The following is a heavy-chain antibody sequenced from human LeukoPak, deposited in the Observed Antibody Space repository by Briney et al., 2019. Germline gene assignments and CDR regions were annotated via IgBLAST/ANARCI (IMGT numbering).Heavy chain of an antibody. J-gene: IGHJ4*02. CDR3: ARDLEVGATRGYFDY. Sequence: GESLKISCKGSGYSFTSYWIGWVRQMPGKGLEWMGIIYPGDSDTRYSPSFQGQVTISADKSISTAYLQWSSLKASDTAMYYCARDLEVGATRGYFDYWGQGTLVTVSS. CDR1: GYSFTSYW. D-gene: IGHD1-26*01. V-gene: IGHV5-51*01. CDR2: IYPGDSDT.